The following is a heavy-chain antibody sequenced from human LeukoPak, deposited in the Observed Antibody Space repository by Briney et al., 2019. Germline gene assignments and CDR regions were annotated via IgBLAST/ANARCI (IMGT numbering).Heavy chain of an antibody. CDR1: GYTLTELS. Sequence: ASVKVSFTVSGYTLTELSMHWVRQAPGKGLEWMGGFDPEDGETIYAQKFQGRVTMTEDTSTDTAYMELSSLRSEDTAVYYCATDLLCSSTSCYIEWGQGTLVTVSS. CDR2: FDPEDGET. CDR3: ATDLLCSSTSCYIE. V-gene: IGHV1-24*01. J-gene: IGHJ4*02. D-gene: IGHD2-2*02.